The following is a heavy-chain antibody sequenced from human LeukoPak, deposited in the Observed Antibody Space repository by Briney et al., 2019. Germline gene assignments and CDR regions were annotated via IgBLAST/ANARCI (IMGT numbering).Heavy chain of an antibody. D-gene: IGHD6-19*01. CDR1: GYTFTGYY. CDR3: ARTVKGKDGQWLVLVY. CDR2: INPNSGGT. J-gene: IGHJ4*02. Sequence: ASVKVSCKASGYTFTGYYMHWVRQAPGQGLEWMGWINPNSGGTNYAQKFQGRVTMTRDTSISTAYMELSSLRSDDTAVYYCARTVKGKDGQWLVLVYWGQGTLVTVSS. V-gene: IGHV1-2*02.